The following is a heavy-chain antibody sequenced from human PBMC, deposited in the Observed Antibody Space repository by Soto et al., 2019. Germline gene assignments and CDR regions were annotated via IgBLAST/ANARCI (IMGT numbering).Heavy chain of an antibody. V-gene: IGHV3-23*01. Sequence: EVQLLESAGGFVQPGGSLRLSCAASGFTFSNHAMSWVRQAPGKGLEWVSTFTRFGNTYYADSVKGRFTISRDNSKNTLYLQMDSLRAEDTAVYYCAREFAPGSPNYDYWGLGTLVTVSS. J-gene: IGHJ4*02. CDR2: FTRFGNT. CDR1: GFTFSNHA. D-gene: IGHD3-10*01. CDR3: AREFAPGSPNYDY.